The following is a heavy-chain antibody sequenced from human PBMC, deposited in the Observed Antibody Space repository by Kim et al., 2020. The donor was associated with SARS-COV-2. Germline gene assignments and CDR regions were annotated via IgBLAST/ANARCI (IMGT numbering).Heavy chain of an antibody. CDR1: GYSFTSYW. D-gene: IGHD6-19*01. V-gene: IGHV5-10-1*01. CDR3: ARHGIAVAGPIAH. CDR2: IDPSDSYT. Sequence: GESLKISCKGSGYSFTSYWISWVRQMPGKGLEWMGRIDPSDSYTNYSPSFQGHVTISADKSISTAYLQWSSLTASDTAMYYCARHGIAVAGPIAHWGQGTLVTVSS. J-gene: IGHJ4*02.